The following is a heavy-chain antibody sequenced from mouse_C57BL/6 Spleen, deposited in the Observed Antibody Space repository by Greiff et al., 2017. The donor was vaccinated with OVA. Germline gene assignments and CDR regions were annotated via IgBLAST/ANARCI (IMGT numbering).Heavy chain of an antibody. CDR3: ARMRNAGAMDY. CDR2: IDPSDSYT. Sequence: QVQLQQPGAELVRPGTSVKLSCKASGYTFTSYWMHWVKQRPGQGLEWIGVIDPSDSYTNYNQKFKGKATLTVDTSSSTAYMQLSSLTSEDSAVYYCARMRNAGAMDYWGQGTSVTVSS. J-gene: IGHJ4*01. CDR1: GYTFTSYW. V-gene: IGHV1-59*01.